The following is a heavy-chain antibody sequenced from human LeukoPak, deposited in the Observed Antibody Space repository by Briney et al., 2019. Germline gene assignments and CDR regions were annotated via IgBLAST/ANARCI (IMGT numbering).Heavy chain of an antibody. D-gene: IGHD3-10*01. J-gene: IGHJ4*02. V-gene: IGHV3-74*01. Sequence: PGGSLRLSCAASGFTFSSYWMHWVRQAPGKGLVWVSRINTDGSSTTYADSVKGRFTISRDNAKNTLYLQMNSLRAEDTAVYYCAKYYGSGTYYLYYFDYCGQGTLVTVSS. CDR1: GFTFSSYW. CDR2: INTDGSST. CDR3: AKYYGSGTYYLYYFDY.